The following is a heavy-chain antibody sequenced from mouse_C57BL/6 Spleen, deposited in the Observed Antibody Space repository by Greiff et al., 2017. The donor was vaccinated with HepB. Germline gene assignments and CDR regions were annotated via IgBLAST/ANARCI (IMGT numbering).Heavy chain of an antibody. CDR3: ARDQGTGSFDY. CDR1: GFTFSSYA. J-gene: IGHJ2*01. Sequence: DVHLVESGGGLVKPGGSLKLSCAASGFTFSSYAMSWVRQTPEKRLEWVATISDGGSYTYYPDNVKGRFTISRDNAKNNLYLQMSHLKSEDTAMYYCARDQGTGSFDYWGQGTTLTVSS. V-gene: IGHV5-4*01. D-gene: IGHD4-1*01. CDR2: ISDGGSYT.